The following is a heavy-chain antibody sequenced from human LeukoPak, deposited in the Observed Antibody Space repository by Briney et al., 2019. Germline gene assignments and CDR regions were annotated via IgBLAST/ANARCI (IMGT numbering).Heavy chain of an antibody. CDR3: ARHSVVTPYYDFWSGPDV. D-gene: IGHD3-3*01. Sequence: ETLSLTCTVSGGSISSYYWSWIRQPPGEGLEWIGYIYYSGSTNYNPSLKSRVTISVDTSKNQFSLKLSSVTAADTAVYYCARHSVVTPYYDFWSGPDVWGKGTTVTVSS. CDR1: GGSISSYY. CDR2: IYYSGST. V-gene: IGHV4-59*08. J-gene: IGHJ6*04.